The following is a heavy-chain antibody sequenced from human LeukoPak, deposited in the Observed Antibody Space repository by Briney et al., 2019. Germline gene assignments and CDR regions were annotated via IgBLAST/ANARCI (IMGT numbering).Heavy chain of an antibody. D-gene: IGHD3-22*01. CDR2: ISNTGGTT. V-gene: IGHV3-23*01. J-gene: IGHJ3*02. Sequence: PGGSLRLSCAASGFTFNNYAMSWVRQAPGKGLEWVSAISNTGGTTYYADSVKGRFTISRDNSKNTLYLQMNSLRAEDTAVYYCARGLHYYDTGGYYYPDAFDIWGQGTMVTVSS. CDR3: ARGLHYYDTGGYYYPDAFDI. CDR1: GFTFNNYA.